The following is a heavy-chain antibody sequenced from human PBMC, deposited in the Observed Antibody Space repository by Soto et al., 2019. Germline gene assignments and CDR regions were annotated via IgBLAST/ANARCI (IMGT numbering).Heavy chain of an antibody. CDR1: GYTFTSYY. J-gene: IGHJ4*02. CDR3: ARRSFSSGWDPDHFDY. Sequence: ASVKVSCKASGYTFTSYYMHWVRQAPGQGLEWMGIINPSGGSTSYAQKFQGRVTMTRDTSTSTVYMELSSLRSEDTAVYYCARRSFSSGWDPDHFDYWGQGTLVTVSS. CDR2: INPSGGST. V-gene: IGHV1-46*01. D-gene: IGHD6-19*01.